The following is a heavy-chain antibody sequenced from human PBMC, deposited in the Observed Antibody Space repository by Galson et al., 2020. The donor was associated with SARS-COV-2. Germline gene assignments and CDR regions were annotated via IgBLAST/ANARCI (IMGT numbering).Heavy chain of an antibody. Sequence: GGSLRLSCAASGFTFSSYAMHWVRQAPGKGLEWVAVISYDGSNKYYADSVKGRFTISRDNSKNTLYLQMNSLRAEDTAVYYWARDHVFVAAAGRLALDYWGQGTLVTVSS. V-gene: IGHV3-30*04. J-gene: IGHJ4*02. CDR2: ISYDGSNK. CDR3: ARDHVFVAAAGRLALDY. D-gene: IGHD6-13*01. CDR1: GFTFSSYA.